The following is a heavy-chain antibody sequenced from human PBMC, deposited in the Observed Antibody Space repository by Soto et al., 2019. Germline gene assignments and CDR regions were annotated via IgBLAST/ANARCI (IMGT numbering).Heavy chain of an antibody. CDR1: GFTFSSYG. Sequence: QVQLVESGGGVVQPGRSLRLSCAASGFTFSSYGMHWVRQAPGKGLEWVAVIWYDGSNKYYADSVKGRFTISRDNSKNPLYLQMNSLRAEDTAVYYCARGLRYYYDISGYYSDAFDIWGQGTMVTVSS. CDR2: IWYDGSNK. D-gene: IGHD3-22*01. V-gene: IGHV3-33*01. CDR3: ARGLRYYYDISGYYSDAFDI. J-gene: IGHJ3*02.